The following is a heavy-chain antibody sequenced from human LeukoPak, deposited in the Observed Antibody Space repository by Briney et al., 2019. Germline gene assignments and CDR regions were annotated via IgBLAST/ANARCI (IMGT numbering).Heavy chain of an antibody. Sequence: GGSLRLSCEVSGFIFSNYGMHWVRQAPGKGLEWVALIWYDGRTKFHADSVRGRFTISRDNSANTLYLQMSSLRVEDTAVYYCAREWGRIAVAGGPGYWGQGAQVTVSS. D-gene: IGHD6-19*01. CDR2: IWYDGRTK. V-gene: IGHV3-33*01. CDR1: GFIFSNYG. J-gene: IGHJ4*02. CDR3: AREWGRIAVAGGPGY.